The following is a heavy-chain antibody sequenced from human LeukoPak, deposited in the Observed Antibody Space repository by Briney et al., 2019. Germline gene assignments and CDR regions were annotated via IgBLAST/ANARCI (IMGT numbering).Heavy chain of an antibody. CDR2: ISGSGRSI. CDR1: GFTFSSYW. J-gene: IGHJ4*02. CDR3: AKGVMPYGDYFDY. V-gene: IGHV3-23*01. D-gene: IGHD3-16*01. Sequence: PGGSLRLSCAASGFTFSSYWMNWVRQAPGKGLEWVSDISGSGRSIYYGDSFQGRFTISRDNSKNTVYLQMNSLRAEDTAIYYCAKGVMPYGDYFDYWGQGTLVTVSS.